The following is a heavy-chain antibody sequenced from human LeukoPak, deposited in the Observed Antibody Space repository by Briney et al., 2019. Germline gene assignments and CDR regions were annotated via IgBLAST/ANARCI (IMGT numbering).Heavy chain of an antibody. V-gene: IGHV3-30-3*01. D-gene: IGHD1-26*01. CDR1: GFTFSTYP. J-gene: IGHJ4*02. CDR3: SREVIVGAARQYYFDY. CDR2: ISYDGSID. Sequence: PGGSLRLSCAASGFTFSTYPMHWVRQAPGKGLEWVAIISYDGSIDFYADSVRGRFTISRDNSKNTLYLQMNSLRAEDTAVYYCSREVIVGAARQYYFDYWGQGTLVTVSS.